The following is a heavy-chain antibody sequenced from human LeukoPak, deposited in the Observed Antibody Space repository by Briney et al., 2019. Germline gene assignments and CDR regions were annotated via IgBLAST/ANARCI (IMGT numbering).Heavy chain of an antibody. CDR3: ARSSWEIDY. CDR2: INPSGGST. CDR1: GYTFTSYY. Sequence: ASVKVSCKASGYTFTSYYMHWVRQAPGQGLEWMGIINPSGGSTSYAQKFQGRVTMTRNTAISTAYMELSSLRSEDTAVYYCARSSWEIDYWGQGTLVTVSS. V-gene: IGHV1-46*01. D-gene: IGHD6-13*01. J-gene: IGHJ4*02.